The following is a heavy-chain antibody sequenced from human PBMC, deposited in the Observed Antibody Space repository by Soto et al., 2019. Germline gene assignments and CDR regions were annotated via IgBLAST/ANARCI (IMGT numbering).Heavy chain of an antibody. J-gene: IGHJ6*02. CDR2: INPNSGGT. D-gene: IGHD2-2*02. CDR3: ARADIVVVPAAIRPFYYYYGMDV. CDR1: GYTFTGYY. Sequence: ASVKVSCKASGYTFTGYYMHWVRQAPGQGLEWMGWINPNSGGTNYAQKFQGWVTMTRDTSISTAYMELSRLRSDDTAVYYCARADIVVVPAAIRPFYYYYGMDVWGQGTTVTVSS. V-gene: IGHV1-2*04.